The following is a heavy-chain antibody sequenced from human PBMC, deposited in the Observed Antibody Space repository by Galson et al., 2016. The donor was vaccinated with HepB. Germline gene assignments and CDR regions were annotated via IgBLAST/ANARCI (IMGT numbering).Heavy chain of an antibody. Sequence: SLRLSCAASGFTFSGHWMHWVRQAPGKGLIWVSRINSDGSSSGYADYVKGRFTISRDDAKNTLYLQLNSLRAEDTAIYYCARGRPGTFTVLGNWGQGTTVTVSS. J-gene: IGHJ6*02. D-gene: IGHD1-1*01. V-gene: IGHV3-74*01. CDR1: GFTFSGHW. CDR3: ARGRPGTFTVLGN. CDR2: INSDGSSS.